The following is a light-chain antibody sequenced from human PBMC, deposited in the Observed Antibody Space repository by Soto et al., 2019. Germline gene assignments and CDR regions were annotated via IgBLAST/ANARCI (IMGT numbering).Light chain of an antibody. CDR1: QSVGNN. Sequence: EIMMTQSPATLSVSPGERATLSCRASQSVGNNLAWYQQKPGQTPRLLIYYASTRATGIPARFSGSGSGTELTLTISILQSEDFALDYCQQYDGWPPITFGQWTRLEIK. CDR2: YAS. V-gene: IGKV3-15*01. J-gene: IGKJ5*01. CDR3: QQYDGWPPIT.